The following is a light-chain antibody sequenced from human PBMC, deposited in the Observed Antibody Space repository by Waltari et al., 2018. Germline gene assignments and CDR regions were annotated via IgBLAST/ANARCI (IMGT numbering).Light chain of an antibody. CDR3: QQVNGYPLT. CDR1: QSVSSNY. CDR2: GSS. Sequence: EIVLTQSPGTLSLSPGERATLSCRASQSVSSNYLAWYQQRPGQAPRLLIHGSSSRATGIPDRFSGSGSGTDFTLTISSLQPEDFATYYCQQVNGYPLTFGGGTKVEIK. V-gene: IGKV3-20*01. J-gene: IGKJ4*01.